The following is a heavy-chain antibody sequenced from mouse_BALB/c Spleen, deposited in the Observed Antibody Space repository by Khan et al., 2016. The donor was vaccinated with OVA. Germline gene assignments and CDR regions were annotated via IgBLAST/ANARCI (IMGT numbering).Heavy chain of an antibody. CDR1: GYIFTSYW. J-gene: IGHJ2*01. V-gene: IGHV1-76*01. Sequence: VHVKQSGAELVRPGASVKLSCKTSGYIFTSYWIHWVKQRSGQGLEWIARIYPGTDNTYYNEKFKDKATLTADKSSSTAYMQLSSLKSEDSDVSFCAREEALYHFDHWGQGTTLTVSS. CDR2: IYPGTDNT. CDR3: AREEALYHFDH. D-gene: IGHD3-2*02.